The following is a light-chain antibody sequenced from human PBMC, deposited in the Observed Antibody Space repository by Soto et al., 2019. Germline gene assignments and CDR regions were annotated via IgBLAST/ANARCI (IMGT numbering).Light chain of an antibody. CDR3: AAWDDSLNGVV. Sequence: QPVLTQPPSASGTPGQRVTISCSGSSSNIGSNTVNWYQQLPGTAPTLLIYSNNQRPSGVPDRFSGSKSGTSASLAISGLQSEDEADYYCAAWDDSLNGVVFGGGTQLTVL. CDR1: SSNIGSNT. CDR2: SNN. J-gene: IGLJ2*01. V-gene: IGLV1-44*01.